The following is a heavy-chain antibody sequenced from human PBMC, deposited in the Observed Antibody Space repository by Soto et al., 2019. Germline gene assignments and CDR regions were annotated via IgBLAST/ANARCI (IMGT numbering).Heavy chain of an antibody. V-gene: IGHV1-2*02. CDR3: ARAPIRRVVVVAASDY. CDR2: INPNSGGT. Sequence: PSVKVSCKASGYTFTGYYMHWVRQAPGQGLEWMGWINPNSGGTNYAQKFQGRVTMTRDTSISTAYMELSRLRSDDTAVYYCARAPIRRVVVVAASDYWGQGTLVPVSS. J-gene: IGHJ4*02. CDR1: GYTFTGYY. D-gene: IGHD2-15*01.